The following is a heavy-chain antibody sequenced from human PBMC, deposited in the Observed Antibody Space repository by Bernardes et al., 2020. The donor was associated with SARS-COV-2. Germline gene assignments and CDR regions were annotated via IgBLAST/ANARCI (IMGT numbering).Heavy chain of an antibody. CDR3: ARSGGIYFSSNILNWLDP. CDR1: GGSISGGGHS. J-gene: IGHJ5*02. CDR2: IFGGGTT. D-gene: IGHD2-15*01. Sequence: SETLSLTCTVSGGSISGGGHSWSWIRQPPGQGLEWSGYIFGGGTTYYNPSLSSRLTMSVDRSQNQFFLKLTSVTVADTAVYYCARSGGIYFSSNILNWLDPWGQGILVTVSS. V-gene: IGHV4-30-2*01.